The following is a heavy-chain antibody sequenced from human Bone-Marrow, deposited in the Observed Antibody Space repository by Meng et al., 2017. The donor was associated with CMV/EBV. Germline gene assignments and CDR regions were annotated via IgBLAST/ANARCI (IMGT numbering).Heavy chain of an antibody. D-gene: IGHD3-10*01. J-gene: IGHJ6*02. CDR3: ARVEFLGRSTQKSRPTSLDV. CDR1: GGSISSYY. Sequence: SETLSLTCTVSGGSISSYYWSWIRQPPGKGLEWIGYIYYSGSTNYNPSLKSRVTISVDTSKNQFSLKLRSVTAADTAVYYCARVEFLGRSTQKSRPTSLDVWGQGTTVTFSS. CDR2: IYYSGST. V-gene: IGHV4-59*01.